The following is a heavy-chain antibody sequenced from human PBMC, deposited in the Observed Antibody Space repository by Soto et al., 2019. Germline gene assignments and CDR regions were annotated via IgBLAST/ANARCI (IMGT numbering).Heavy chain of an antibody. D-gene: IGHD6-19*01. CDR2: INSYNGNT. V-gene: IGHV1-18*01. J-gene: IGHJ5*02. Sequence: QVQLVQSGAEVKKPGASVKVSCKDSGYTFTSYGISWVRKAPGQGLEWMGWINSYNGNTHYAQKLRGRVTMTTDTSTSTAYMELRSLRSDDTAVYYCARETVAGIGFDPWGQGTLVTVSS. CDR1: GYTFTSYG. CDR3: ARETVAGIGFDP.